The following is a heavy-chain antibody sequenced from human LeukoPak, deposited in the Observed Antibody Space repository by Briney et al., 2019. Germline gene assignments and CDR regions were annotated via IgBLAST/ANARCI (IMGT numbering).Heavy chain of an antibody. D-gene: IGHD1-26*01. J-gene: IGHJ4*02. V-gene: IGHV4-38-2*02. CDR3: ARSPSGNYPFDY. CDR1: GYSISSGYY. CDR2: IYHGGNT. Sequence: SETLSLTCTVSGYSISSGYYWGWIRQPPGKGLEWIGIIYHGGNTYYNPSLKSRVTISVDTSKNQFSLKLNSVTAADTAVYYCARSPSGNYPFDYWGQGTLVTVSS.